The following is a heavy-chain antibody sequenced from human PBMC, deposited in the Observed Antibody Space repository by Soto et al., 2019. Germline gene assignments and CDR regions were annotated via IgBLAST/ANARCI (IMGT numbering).Heavy chain of an antibody. J-gene: IGHJ5*02. Sequence: SQTLSLTCAISGDSVSSNSATWNWIRQSPSRGLEWLGRTYYRSQWYYDYALSVKSRVSINPDTSENQFSLKLSSVTAADTAVYYCARERPDGSRLDPWGQGTLVTVSS. CDR3: ARERPDGSRLDP. D-gene: IGHD1-26*01. V-gene: IGHV6-1*01. CDR2: TYYRSQWYY. CDR1: GDSVSSNSAT.